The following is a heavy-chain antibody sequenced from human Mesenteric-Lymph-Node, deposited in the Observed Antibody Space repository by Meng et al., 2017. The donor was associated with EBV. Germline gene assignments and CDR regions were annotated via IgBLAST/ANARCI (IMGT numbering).Heavy chain of an antibody. D-gene: IGHD3-9*01. CDR2: INPNSGAT. V-gene: IGHV1-2*06. CDR3: VRDHRTLTGSLDP. Sequence: QAQLVQSGAEVKKPGASVKVSCKASGYTFIAYYIHWVRQAPGQGLEWMGRINPNSGATNYAEKFQGRVTMTRDTSITTVYMEMSRLRSDDTAVYYCVRDHRTLTGSLDPWGQGTLVTVSS. J-gene: IGHJ5*02. CDR1: GYTFIAYY.